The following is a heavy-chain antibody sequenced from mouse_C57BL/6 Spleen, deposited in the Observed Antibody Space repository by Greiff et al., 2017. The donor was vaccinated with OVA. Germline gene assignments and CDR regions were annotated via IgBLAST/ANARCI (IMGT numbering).Heavy chain of an antibody. V-gene: IGHV1-69*01. Sequence: LQQPGAELVMPGASVKLSCKASGYTFTSYWMHWVKQRPGQGLEWIGEIDPSDSYTNYNQKFKGKSTLTVDKSSSTAYMQLSSLTSEDSAVYYCARRGFYDYLDYWGQGTTLTVSS. CDR3: ARRGFYDYLDY. D-gene: IGHD2-3*01. CDR2: IDPSDSYT. CDR1: GYTFTSYW. J-gene: IGHJ2*01.